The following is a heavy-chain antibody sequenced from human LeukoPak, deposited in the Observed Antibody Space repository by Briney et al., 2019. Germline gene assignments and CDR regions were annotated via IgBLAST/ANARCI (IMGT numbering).Heavy chain of an antibody. J-gene: IGHJ4*02. CDR1: GGSFSGYY. D-gene: IGHD5-12*01. CDR3: ARGTVGGYDWFGGPFDY. CDR2: INHSGST. V-gene: IGHV4-34*01. Sequence: SETLSLTCAVYGGSFSGYYWSWIRQPPGKGLEWIGEINHSGSTNYNPSLKSRVTISVDTSKNQFSLKLSSVTAADTAAYYCARGTVGGYDWFGGPFDYWGQGTLVTVSS.